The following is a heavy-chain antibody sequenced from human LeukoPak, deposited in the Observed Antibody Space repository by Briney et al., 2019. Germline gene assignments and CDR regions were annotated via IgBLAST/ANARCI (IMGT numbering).Heavy chain of an antibody. CDR3: ARGTAMGYFDY. Sequence: SETLSLTCTVSGGSISSGGYYWSWIRQHPGKGLEWIGYIYYSGSTYYNPSLKSRVTISVDTSKNQFSLKLSSVTAADTAVYYCARGTAMGYFDYWGQGTLVTVSS. CDR1: GGSISSGGYY. J-gene: IGHJ4*02. CDR2: IYYSGST. D-gene: IGHD5-18*01. V-gene: IGHV4-31*03.